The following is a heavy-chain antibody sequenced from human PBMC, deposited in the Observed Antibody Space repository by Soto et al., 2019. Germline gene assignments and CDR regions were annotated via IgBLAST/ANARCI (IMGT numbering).Heavy chain of an antibody. CDR3: ARPRGNFFDY. CDR2: ITPDNINT. CDR1: GDTFTNYG. J-gene: IGHJ4*02. V-gene: IGHV1-18*01. Sequence: QVQLVQSGAEVKKPGASVKVSCKASGDTFTNYGITWVRQAPGQGLEWMGWITPDNINTNNAKKFQGRVTLTTDTSTTTAYMELRSLGSDDTAVYYCARPRGNFFDYWGQGTLVTVSS.